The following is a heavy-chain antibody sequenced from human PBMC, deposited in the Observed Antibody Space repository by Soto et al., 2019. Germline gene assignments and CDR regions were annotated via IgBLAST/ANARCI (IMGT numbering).Heavy chain of an antibody. Sequence: SETLSLTCAVYGGSFSGYYWSWIRQPPGKGLEWIGEINHSGSTNYNPSLKSRVTISVDTSKNQFSLKLSSVTAADTAVYYCARGDPIMVRGVIIRRHYYYGMDVWGQGTTVTVSS. CDR2: INHSGST. J-gene: IGHJ6*02. D-gene: IGHD3-10*01. CDR1: GGSFSGYY. CDR3: ARGDPIMVRGVIIRRHYYYGMDV. V-gene: IGHV4-34*01.